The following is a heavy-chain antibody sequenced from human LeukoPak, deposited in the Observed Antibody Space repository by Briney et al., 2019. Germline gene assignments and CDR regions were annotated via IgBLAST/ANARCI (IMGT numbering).Heavy chain of an antibody. CDR1: GGSISSSNW. CDR2: IYHSGSI. D-gene: IGHD4-17*01. J-gene: IGHJ4*02. CDR3: ARGNDYGDYGLDY. Sequence: SGTLSLTCAVSGGSISSSNWWSWVRQPPGKGLEWIGEIYHSGSINYNPSLKSRVTISVDKSKNQFSLKLSSVTAADTAVYYCARGNDYGDYGLDYWGQGTLVTVSS. V-gene: IGHV4-4*02.